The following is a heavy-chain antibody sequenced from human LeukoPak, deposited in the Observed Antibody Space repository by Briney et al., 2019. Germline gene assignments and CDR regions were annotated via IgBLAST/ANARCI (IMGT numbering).Heavy chain of an antibody. CDR3: ARDRGYCSRATCYTAY. V-gene: IGHV1-2*02. D-gene: IGHD2-2*02. CDR1: GYTFTDYY. CDR2: INPKSGGA. J-gene: IGHJ4*02. Sequence: ASVKVSCKASGYTFTDYYMHWVRQAPGHGLEWMGWINPKSGGAIYARNFQGRVTMTRDTSISTAYMELSSLRSDDTAVYYCARDRGYCSRATCYTAYWGQGTLVAVSS.